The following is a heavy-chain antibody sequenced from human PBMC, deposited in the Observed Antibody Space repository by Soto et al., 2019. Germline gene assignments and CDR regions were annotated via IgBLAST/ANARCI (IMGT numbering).Heavy chain of an antibody. D-gene: IGHD3-3*01. CDR1: GYTLTELS. Sequence: VKVSCKVSGYTLTELSMHWVRQAPGQGLEWMGWISPENGNTNYAQKLQGRVTMTKDTSTSTAYMELRSLRSDDTAVYYCARGYDFWSGPENFDYWGQGTLVTVSS. V-gene: IGHV1-24*01. CDR2: ISPENGNT. CDR3: ARGYDFWSGPENFDY. J-gene: IGHJ4*02.